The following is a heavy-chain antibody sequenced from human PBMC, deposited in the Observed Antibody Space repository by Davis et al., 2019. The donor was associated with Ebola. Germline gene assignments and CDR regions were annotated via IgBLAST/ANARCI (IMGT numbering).Heavy chain of an antibody. CDR3: ARCSGGDCLRDAFDF. V-gene: IGHV3-30*09. Sequence: GESLKISCAASGFTFSSYAMHWVRQAPGKGLEWVAVISYDGSNKYYADSVKGRFAISRDTSKNTLFLQMSSLRVEDTAKYYCARCSGGDCLRDAFDFWGQGTTVTVSS. D-gene: IGHD2-21*02. J-gene: IGHJ3*01. CDR2: ISYDGSNK. CDR1: GFTFSSYA.